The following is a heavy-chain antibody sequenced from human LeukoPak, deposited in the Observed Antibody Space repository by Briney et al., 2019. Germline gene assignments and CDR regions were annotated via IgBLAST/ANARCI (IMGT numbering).Heavy chain of an antibody. CDR3: ARELYSGDSIGYYYYGMDV. V-gene: IGHV1-2*02. CDR1: GYTFTGYY. Sequence: ASVKVSCKASGYTFTGYYMHWVRQAPGQGLEWMGWINPNSGGTNYAQKFQGRVTMTRDTSISTAYMELSRLRSDDTAVYYCARELYSGDSIGYYYYGMDVWGQGTTVTVSS. CDR2: INPNSGGT. D-gene: IGHD7-27*01. J-gene: IGHJ6*02.